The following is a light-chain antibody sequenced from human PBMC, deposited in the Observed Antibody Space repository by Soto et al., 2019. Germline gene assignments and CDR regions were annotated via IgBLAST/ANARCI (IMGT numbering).Light chain of an antibody. CDR2: RND. Sequence: QSVLTQPPSASGTPGQRVTISCSTSSSNIGSNYVYWYQQLPGTAPKLLIYRNDQRPSGVPDRFSGSKSGTSASLAISGLRSEDEADYYWAAWDDSVSGLFGGGTKLTVL. V-gene: IGLV1-47*01. J-gene: IGLJ2*01. CDR3: AAWDDSVSGL. CDR1: SSNIGSNY.